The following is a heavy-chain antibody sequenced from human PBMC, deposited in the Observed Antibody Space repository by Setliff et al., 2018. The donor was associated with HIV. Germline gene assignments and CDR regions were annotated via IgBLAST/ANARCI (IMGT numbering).Heavy chain of an antibody. CDR2: IYPGDSDT. V-gene: IGHV5-51*01. Sequence: GESLKISCKGSGYSFTSYWIGWVRQMPGKGLEWMGIIYPGDSDTRYSPSFQGQVTISADKSISTAYLQWSSLKASDTAMYYCARLASSGWTNYYYYGMDVWGQGTTVTV. J-gene: IGHJ6*02. CDR1: GYSFTSYW. CDR3: ARLASSGWTNYYYYGMDV. D-gene: IGHD6-19*01.